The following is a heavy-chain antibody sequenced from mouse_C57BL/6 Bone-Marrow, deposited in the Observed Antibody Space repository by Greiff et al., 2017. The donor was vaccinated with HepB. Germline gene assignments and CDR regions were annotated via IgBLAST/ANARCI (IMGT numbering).Heavy chain of an antibody. D-gene: IGHD2-4*01. V-gene: IGHV5-12*01. Sequence: EVKLMESGGGLVRPGGSLKLSCAASGFTFSDYYMYWVRQTPEKRLEWVAYISNGGGSTYYPDTVKGRFTISRDNAKNTLYLQMSRLKSEDTAMYYCARRDSSWFAYWGQGTLVTVSA. CDR3: ARRDSSWFAY. J-gene: IGHJ3*01. CDR2: ISNGGGST. CDR1: GFTFSDYY.